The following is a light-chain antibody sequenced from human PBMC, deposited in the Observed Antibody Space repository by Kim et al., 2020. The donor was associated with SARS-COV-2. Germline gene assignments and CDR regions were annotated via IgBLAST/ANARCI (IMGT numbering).Light chain of an antibody. CDR1: HGVSGR. J-gene: IGKJ1*01. CDR2: GSS. V-gene: IGKV3-15*01. CDR3: QQYSNWPRT. Sequence: GSPGERLPPSGRACHGVSGRLAWYQTKPGQAPRLLPYGSSTRAAGVPARFSGSWSGTEFTLAFTSLQSEEYAVYYGQQYSNWPRTFGQGTKVDIK.